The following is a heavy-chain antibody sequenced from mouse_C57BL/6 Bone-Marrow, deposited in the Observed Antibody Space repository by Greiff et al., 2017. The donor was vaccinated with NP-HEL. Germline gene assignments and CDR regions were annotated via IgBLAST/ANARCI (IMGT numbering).Heavy chain of an antibody. CDR3: ARDGYPWYFDV. CDR2: ISDGGSYT. Sequence: EVQVVESGGGLVKPGGSLKLSCAASGFTFSSYAMSWVRQTPEKRLEWVATISDGGSYTYYPDNVKGRFTISRDNAKNNLYLQMSHLKSEDTAMYYCARDGYPWYFDVWGTGTTVTVSS. V-gene: IGHV5-4*01. D-gene: IGHD2-2*01. J-gene: IGHJ1*03. CDR1: GFTFSSYA.